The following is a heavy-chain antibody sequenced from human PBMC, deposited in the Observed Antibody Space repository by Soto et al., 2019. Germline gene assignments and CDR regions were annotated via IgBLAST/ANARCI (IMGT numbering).Heavy chain of an antibody. Sequence: QVQLQESGPGLVKPSQTLSLTCTVAGGSISSGGDYWSWIRQHPGKGLEWIGNIYYSGSTHYNPSLKRRVTLAVATSKNQIPLNLRSVTVADTAMYYCASSQCNHQLIYYCDMDVWGQGTTVTVPS. D-gene: IGHD2-2*01. V-gene: IGHV4-31*03. J-gene: IGHJ6*02. CDR1: GGSISSGGDY. CDR2: IYYSGST. CDR3: ASSQCNHQLIYYCDMDV.